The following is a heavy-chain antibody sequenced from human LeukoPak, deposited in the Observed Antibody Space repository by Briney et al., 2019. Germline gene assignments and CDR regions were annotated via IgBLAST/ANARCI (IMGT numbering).Heavy chain of an antibody. CDR3: AKDMVRGVIIHNYFYYYGMDV. V-gene: IGHV3-11*01. D-gene: IGHD3-10*01. CDR1: GFTFSDYY. CDR2: ISSSGSTI. J-gene: IGHJ6*02. Sequence: GGSLRLSCAASGFTFSDYYMSWIRQAPGKGLEWVSYISSSGSTIYYADSVKGRFTISRDNARNSLYLQMSSLRAEDTALYYCAKDMVRGVIIHNYFYYYGMDVWGQGTTVTVSS.